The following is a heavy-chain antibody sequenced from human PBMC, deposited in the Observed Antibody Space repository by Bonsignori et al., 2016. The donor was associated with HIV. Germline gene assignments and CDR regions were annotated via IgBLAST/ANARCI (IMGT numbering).Heavy chain of an antibody. J-gene: IGHJ4*02. D-gene: IGHD2-2*01. Sequence: VRQMPGKGLEWMGIIYPGDSDTRYSPSFQGQVTISADKSISTAYLQWSSLKASDTVMYYCARGSTAAIFDYWGQGTLVTVSS. CDR2: IYPGDSDT. CDR3: ARGSTAAIFDY. V-gene: IGHV5-51*01.